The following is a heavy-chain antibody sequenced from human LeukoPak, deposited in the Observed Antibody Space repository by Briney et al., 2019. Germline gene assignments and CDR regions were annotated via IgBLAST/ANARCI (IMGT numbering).Heavy chain of an antibody. CDR3: ARGGGWSYYYYYYYMDV. V-gene: IGHV4-59*12. D-gene: IGHD6-19*01. Sequence: SPSETLSLTCTVSGGSISNKYWSWIRQPPGKGLEWIGYIYYSGSTNYNPSLKSRVTILVDTSKNQFSLKLSSVTAADTAVYYCARGGGWSYYYYYYYMDVWGKGTTVTVSS. CDR2: IYYSGST. CDR1: GGSISNKY. J-gene: IGHJ6*03.